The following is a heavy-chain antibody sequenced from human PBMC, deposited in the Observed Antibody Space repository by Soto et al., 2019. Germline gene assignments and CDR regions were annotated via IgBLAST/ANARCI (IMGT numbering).Heavy chain of an antibody. Sequence: GGSLRLSCAASGFTFSSYGMHWVRQAPGKGLEWVAVISYDGSNKYYADSVKGRFTISRDNSKNTLYLQMNSLRAEDTAVYYCAKDLIVATIIHSYGMDVWGQGTTVTVSS. CDR2: ISYDGSNK. CDR1: GFTFSSYG. V-gene: IGHV3-30*18. D-gene: IGHD5-12*01. J-gene: IGHJ6*02. CDR3: AKDLIVATIIHSYGMDV.